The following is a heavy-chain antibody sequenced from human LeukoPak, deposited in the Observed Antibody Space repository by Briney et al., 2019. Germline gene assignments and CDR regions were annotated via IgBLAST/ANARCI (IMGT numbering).Heavy chain of an antibody. V-gene: IGHV1-69*01. Sequence: SVKVSCKSSGGTFSNYAISWVRQAPGQGLEGMGGITPIFATPSYAQKFQGRVTITADESTSTAYMELSGLRSEDTAVYYCARWAGYCRITNCYSAFDYWGQGTLVTVSS. CDR1: GGTFSNYA. CDR3: ARWAGYCRITNCYSAFDY. D-gene: IGHD2-2*02. J-gene: IGHJ4*02. CDR2: ITPIFATP.